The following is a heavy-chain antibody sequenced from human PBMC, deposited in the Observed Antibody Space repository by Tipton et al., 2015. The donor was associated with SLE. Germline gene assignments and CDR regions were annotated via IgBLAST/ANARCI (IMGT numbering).Heavy chain of an antibody. V-gene: IGHV4-59*01. Sequence: TLSLTCTVSVVSISSYYWSWIRQPPGKGLEWIGYIYYSGSTNYNPSLKSRVTISVDTSKNQFSLKLSSVTAADTAVYYCAREANYPGFGIWGQGTMVTVSS. CDR2: IYYSGST. J-gene: IGHJ3*02. CDR1: VVSISSYY. CDR3: AREANYPGFGI. D-gene: IGHD5-24*01.